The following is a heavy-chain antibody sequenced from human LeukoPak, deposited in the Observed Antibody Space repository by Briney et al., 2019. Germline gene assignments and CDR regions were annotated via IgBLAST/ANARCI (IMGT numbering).Heavy chain of an antibody. V-gene: IGHV3-30*02. Sequence: GGSLRLSCAASGFSFSTYGMHWVRQAPGKGLEWLAFIQSDGRNKYYADSVKGRFTISRDNSKNTLFLQMNSLRAEDTAVYYCAKDKSMVRELDYWGQGNLVTVSS. J-gene: IGHJ4*02. D-gene: IGHD3-10*01. CDR2: IQSDGRNK. CDR1: GFSFSTYG. CDR3: AKDKSMVRELDY.